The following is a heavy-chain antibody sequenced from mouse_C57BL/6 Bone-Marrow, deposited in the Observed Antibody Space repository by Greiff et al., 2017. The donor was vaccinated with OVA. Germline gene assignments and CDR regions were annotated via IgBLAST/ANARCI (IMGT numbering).Heavy chain of an antibody. V-gene: IGHV1-69*01. Sequence: QVQLQQPGAELVMPGASVKLSCTASGYTFTSYWMHWVKQRPGQGLEWIGELDPSDSYTNYNQKFKGKSTLPVDQSSSTAYMQLSSLTSEDSAVYYCARSGYYGSSYGYWGQGTTLTVSS. D-gene: IGHD1-1*01. J-gene: IGHJ2*01. CDR1: GYTFTSYW. CDR3: ARSGYYGSSYGY. CDR2: LDPSDSYT.